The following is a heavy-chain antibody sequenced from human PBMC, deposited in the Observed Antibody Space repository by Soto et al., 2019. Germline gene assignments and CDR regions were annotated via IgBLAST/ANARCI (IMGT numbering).Heavy chain of an antibody. CDR2: IRSRPYGGTT. D-gene: IGHD3-3*01. V-gene: IGHV3-49*04. J-gene: IGHJ4*02. CDR1: GFTFSNYG. CDR3: IAEPEWKVHWRDY. Sequence: GGSLRLSCTTSGFTFSNYGMSWVRQAPGKGLEWVSFIRSRPYGGTTEYAASVKGRFTISRDDSKSIAYLLMNSLKTEDTGVYYCIAEPEWKVHWRDYWGQGTLVTVSS.